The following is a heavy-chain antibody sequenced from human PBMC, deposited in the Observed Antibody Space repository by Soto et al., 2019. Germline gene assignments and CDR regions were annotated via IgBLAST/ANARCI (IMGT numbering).Heavy chain of an antibody. CDR3: AREDITGTTGAVDI. CDR1: GFTFSSYA. D-gene: IGHD1-20*01. V-gene: IGHV3-30-3*01. CDR2: ISNDGSNK. Sequence: QVQLVESGGGVVQPGRSLRLSCAASGFTFSSYAMHWVRQAPGKGLEWVAVISNDGSNKYYADSVKGRFTISRDNSKNTLDLQMNSLRAEDTAVYYCAREDITGTTGAVDIWGQGTMVNVSS. J-gene: IGHJ3*02.